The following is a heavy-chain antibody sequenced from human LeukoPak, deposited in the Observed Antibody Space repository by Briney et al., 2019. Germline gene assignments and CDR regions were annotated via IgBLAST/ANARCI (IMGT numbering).Heavy chain of an antibody. J-gene: IGHJ4*02. Sequence: GASVKVSCKASGYTFTGYYMHWVRQAPGQGLEWMGWINPNSGGTNYAQKFQGWVTMTRDTSISIAYMELSRLRSDDTAVYYCARDRGSRYFDWLLWDYWGQGTLVTVSS. CDR3: ARDRGSRYFDWLLWDY. CDR2: INPNSGGT. D-gene: IGHD3-9*01. CDR1: GYTFTGYY. V-gene: IGHV1-2*04.